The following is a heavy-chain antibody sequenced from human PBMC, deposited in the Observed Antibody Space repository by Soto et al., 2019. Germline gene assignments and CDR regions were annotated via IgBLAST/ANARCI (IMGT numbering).Heavy chain of an antibody. D-gene: IGHD4-17*01. Sequence: QVQLVQSGAEVKKPGASVKVSCKASGYTFTSYGISWVRQAPGQGLEWMGWISAYNGNTNYAQKLQGRVTMTTHTPTSTAYLELRSLSSDDTAVYYCARDPGYGDYEIDYWGQGTLVTVSS. CDR2: ISAYNGNT. CDR3: ARDPGYGDYEIDY. CDR1: GYTFTSYG. V-gene: IGHV1-18*01. J-gene: IGHJ4*02.